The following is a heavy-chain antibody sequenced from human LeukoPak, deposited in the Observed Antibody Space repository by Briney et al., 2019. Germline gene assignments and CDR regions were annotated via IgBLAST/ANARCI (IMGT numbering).Heavy chain of an antibody. CDR2: IIPIFGTA. Sequence: EASVKVSCKASGGTFSSYAISWVRQAPGQGLEWMGGIIPIFGTANYAQKFQGRVTITADESTSTAYMELSRLRSDDTAVYYCASLTVTTSYWGQGTLVTVSS. D-gene: IGHD4-11*01. V-gene: IGHV1-69*01. CDR1: GGTFSSYA. J-gene: IGHJ4*02. CDR3: ASLTVTTSY.